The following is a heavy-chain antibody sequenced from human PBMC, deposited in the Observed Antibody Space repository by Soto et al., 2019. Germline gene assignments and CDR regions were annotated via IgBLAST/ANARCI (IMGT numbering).Heavy chain of an antibody. V-gene: IGHV1-8*01. CDR2: MNPNSGNT. Sequence: ASVKVSCKASGYTFTSYDINWVRQATGQGLEWMGWMNPNSGNTGYAQKFQGRVTMTRNTSISTAYMELSSLRSEDTAVYYCAIKGTRITIFGVVTNYYGMDVWGQGTTVTVSS. D-gene: IGHD3-3*01. CDR1: GYTFTSYD. J-gene: IGHJ6*02. CDR3: AIKGTRITIFGVVTNYYGMDV.